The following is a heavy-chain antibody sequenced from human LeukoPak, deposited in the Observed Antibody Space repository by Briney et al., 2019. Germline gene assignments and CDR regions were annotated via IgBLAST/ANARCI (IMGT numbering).Heavy chain of an antibody. D-gene: IGHD6-13*01. Sequence: GGSLRLSCAASGFTFSSYAMHWVRQAPGKGLERVAVISYDGSNKYYADSVKGRFTISRDNSKNTLYLQMNSLRAEDTAVYYCAREGSSSWFYYYGMDVWGQGTTVTVSS. CDR3: AREGSSSWFYYYGMDV. V-gene: IGHV3-30-3*01. CDR1: GFTFSSYA. CDR2: ISYDGSNK. J-gene: IGHJ6*02.